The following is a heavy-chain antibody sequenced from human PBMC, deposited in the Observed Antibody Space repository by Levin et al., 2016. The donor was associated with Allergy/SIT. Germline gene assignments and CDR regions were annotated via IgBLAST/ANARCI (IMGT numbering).Heavy chain of an antibody. Sequence: WIRQPPGKGLEWIGEIFHSGSTSYNPSLKSRVTISINNSKNQFSLKLSSVTAADTAVYYCARLQQLGYYYYAMDVWGQGTTVTVSS. J-gene: IGHJ6*02. CDR3: ARLQQLGYYYYAMDV. V-gene: IGHV4-4*02. D-gene: IGHD6-13*01. CDR2: IFHSGST.